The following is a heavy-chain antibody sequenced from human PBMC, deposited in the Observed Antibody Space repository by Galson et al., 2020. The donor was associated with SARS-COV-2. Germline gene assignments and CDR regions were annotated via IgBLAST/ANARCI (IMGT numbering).Heavy chain of an antibody. V-gene: IGHV3-30*04. J-gene: IGHJ3*02. D-gene: IGHD1-26*01. CDR3: ARDVSGGASDI. CDR1: GFTLTNYA. CDR2: ISHDGRIE. Sequence: GGSLRPSCAASGFTLTNYAIHWVRQAPGKGLEWVAVISHDGRIEVYADSVKGRFTISRDNSENMLFLQMDSLRADDTAVYYCARDVSGGASDIWGQGTMVTVSS.